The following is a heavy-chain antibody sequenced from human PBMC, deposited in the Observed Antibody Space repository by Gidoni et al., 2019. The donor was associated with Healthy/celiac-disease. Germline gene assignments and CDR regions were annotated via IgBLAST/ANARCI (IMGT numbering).Heavy chain of an antibody. CDR2: IYHRGSP. D-gene: IGHD3-3*01. CDR3: ARESRWTAFVFDP. Sequence: QLQLQESGSGLVKPSQTLSLTCAVSGGSISSGGYSWSWIRQPPGKGLEWIGYIYHRGSPYYNPSPKSRVTISVDRSKNQFSLKLSSVTAADTAVYYCARESRWTAFVFDPWGQGTLVTVSS. J-gene: IGHJ5*02. CDR1: GGSISSGGYS. V-gene: IGHV4-30-2*01.